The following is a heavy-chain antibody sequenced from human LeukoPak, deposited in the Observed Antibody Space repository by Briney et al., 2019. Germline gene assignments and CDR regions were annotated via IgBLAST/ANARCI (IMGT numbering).Heavy chain of an antibody. V-gene: IGHV6-1*01. CDR3: ARDRVGEWELPSFDY. Sequence: SQTLSLTSVISGDSVSGNSAAWNWIRQSPSRGLEWLGRTYYRSKWYNDYAVSVKSRITINPDTSKNQFSLQLNSVTPEDTAVYYCARDRVGEWELPSFDYWGQGTLVTVSS. D-gene: IGHD1-26*01. CDR2: TYYRSKWYN. J-gene: IGHJ4*02. CDR1: GDSVSGNSAA.